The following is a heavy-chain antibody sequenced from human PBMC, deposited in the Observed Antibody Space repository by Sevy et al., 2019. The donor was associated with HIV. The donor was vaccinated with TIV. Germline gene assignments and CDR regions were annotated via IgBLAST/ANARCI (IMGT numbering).Heavy chain of an antibody. CDR2: IKQDAGQK. Sequence: GGSLRLSCAASGFTFSKYWMGWVRQAPGKGLEWVANIKQDAGQKYYVDSVKDRFTISRDNAKNSLYLQMNSLRAEDTAVYFCARDDGNYYFHYWVQGTLVTVSS. V-gene: IGHV3-7*01. CDR3: ARDDGNYYFHY. CDR1: GFTFSKYW. D-gene: IGHD1-7*01. J-gene: IGHJ4*02.